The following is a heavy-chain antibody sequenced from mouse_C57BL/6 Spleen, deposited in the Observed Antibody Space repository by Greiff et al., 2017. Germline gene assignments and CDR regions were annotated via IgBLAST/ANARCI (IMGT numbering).Heavy chain of an antibody. V-gene: IGHV1-61*01. CDR1: GYTFTSYW. CDR3: ARGLTTVVAMDY. Sequence: QVQLQQPGAELVRPGSSVKLSCKASGYTFTSYWMDWVKQRPGQGLEWIGNIYPSDSETHYNQKFKDKATLTVDKSSSTAYMQLSSLTSEDSAVYYCARGLTTVVAMDYWGQGTSVTVSS. CDR2: IYPSDSET. J-gene: IGHJ4*01. D-gene: IGHD1-1*01.